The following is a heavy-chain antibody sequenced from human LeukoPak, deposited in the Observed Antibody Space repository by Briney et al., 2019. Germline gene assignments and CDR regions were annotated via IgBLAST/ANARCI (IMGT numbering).Heavy chain of an antibody. J-gene: IGHJ4*02. V-gene: IGHV3-11*03. CDR1: GFTFSGYY. CDR3: ARFNYYGSPSDY. CDR2: ISGSSSHT. Sequence: GGSLRLSCAASGFTFSGYYMNWIRQTPGKGLEWVSCISGSSSHTDYADSVKGRFTISRDNAKNSLYLQMNSLRAEDTAVYYCARFNYYGSPSDYWGQGTLVTVSS. D-gene: IGHD3-10*01.